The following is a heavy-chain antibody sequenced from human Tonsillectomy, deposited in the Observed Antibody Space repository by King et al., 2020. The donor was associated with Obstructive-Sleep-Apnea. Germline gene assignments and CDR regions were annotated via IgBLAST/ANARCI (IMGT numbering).Heavy chain of an antibody. Sequence: QLQESGPGLVKPSQTLSLTCTVSDGSISSSGYYWSWIRQHPGKGLGWIGYIYYSGSTYYNTSLKSCVTLSVDTSKNQFSLKLSSVTAAVTAVYYCARDVTGYGRGDYWGQGNLVTVSS. V-gene: IGHV4-31*03. D-gene: IGHD3-9*01. CDR2: IYYSGST. CDR1: DGSISSSGYY. J-gene: IGHJ4*02. CDR3: ARDVTGYGRGDY.